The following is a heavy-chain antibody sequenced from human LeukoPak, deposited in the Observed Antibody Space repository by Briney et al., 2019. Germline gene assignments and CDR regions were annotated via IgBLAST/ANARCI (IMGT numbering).Heavy chain of an antibody. Sequence: GGSLRLSCAASGFTFSSYGMHWVRQAPGKGLEWVAVIWYDGSNKYYADSVKGRFTISRDNSKNTLYLQMNSLRAEDTAVYYCATTWGGSYYYYGTDVWGQGTTVTVSS. D-gene: IGHD7-27*01. CDR3: ATTWGGSYYYYGTDV. V-gene: IGHV3-33*01. J-gene: IGHJ6*02. CDR2: IWYDGSNK. CDR1: GFTFSSYG.